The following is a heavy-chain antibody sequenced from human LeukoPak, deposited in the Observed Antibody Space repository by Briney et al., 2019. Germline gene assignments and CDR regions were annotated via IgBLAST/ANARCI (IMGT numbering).Heavy chain of an antibody. CDR3: ARGEADITMIVVVIYYFDY. Sequence: PGGSLRLSRAASGFTFSTYSMNWVRQAPGKWLEWVSSISSGSSFIYYADSVKGRFTISRDNAKNSLFLQMNSLRAEDTAVYYCARGEADITMIVVVIYYFDYWGQGTLVTVSS. J-gene: IGHJ4*02. V-gene: IGHV3-21*01. D-gene: IGHD3-22*01. CDR2: ISSGSSFI. CDR1: GFTFSTYS.